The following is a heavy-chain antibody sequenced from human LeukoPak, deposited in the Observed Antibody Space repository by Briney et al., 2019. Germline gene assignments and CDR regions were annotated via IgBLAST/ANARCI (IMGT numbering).Heavy chain of an antibody. V-gene: IGHV4-39*01. D-gene: IGHD3-10*01. Sequence: KASETLSLTCTVSGGSISSSSYYWGWIRQPPGKGLGGVGGIYYSGSTYYNPSPKSRVTISVDTSKNQFSLKLSSVTAADTAVYYCASLGYGSGSYYNVAAGYWGQGTLVTVSS. CDR2: IYYSGST. J-gene: IGHJ4*02. CDR1: GGSISSSSYY. CDR3: ASLGYGSGSYYNVAAGY.